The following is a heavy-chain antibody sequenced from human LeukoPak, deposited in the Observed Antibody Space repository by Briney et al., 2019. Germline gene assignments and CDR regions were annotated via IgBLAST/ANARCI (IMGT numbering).Heavy chain of an antibody. CDR1: GYTFTGYY. CDR3: AREFFAAAGTYYYGMDV. V-gene: IGHV1-2*04. J-gene: IGHJ6*04. Sequence: ASVNVSCKASGYTFTGYYMHWVRQAPGQGLEWMGWINPNSGGTNYAQKFQGWVTMTRDTSISTAYMELSRLRSDDTAVYYCAREFFAAAGTYYYGMDVWGKGTTVTVSS. D-gene: IGHD6-13*01. CDR2: INPNSGGT.